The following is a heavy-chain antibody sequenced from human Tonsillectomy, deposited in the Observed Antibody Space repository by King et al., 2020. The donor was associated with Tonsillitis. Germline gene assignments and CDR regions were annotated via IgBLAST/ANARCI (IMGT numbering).Heavy chain of an antibody. CDR3: AIHYEATIDY. J-gene: IGHJ4*02. CDR2: IYHTVSA. CDR1: GGSINMSRYY. D-gene: IGHD3-3*01. V-gene: IGHV4-39*01. Sequence: QLQESGPGLVRPTETLSLTCTVSGGSINMSRYYWGWIRQPPGRGLEWIGNIYHTVSAYYNPSLRSRVTISVDTSKNEVSLLLTPVHAADTAVYYCAIHYEATIDYWGQGTLATVS.